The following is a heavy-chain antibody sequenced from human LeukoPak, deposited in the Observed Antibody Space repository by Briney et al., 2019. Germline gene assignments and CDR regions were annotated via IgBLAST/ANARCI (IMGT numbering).Heavy chain of an antibody. Sequence: GASVKVSCKASGYTFTSYAMHWVRQAPGQRLEWMGWSNAGNGNTKYSQEFQGRVTITRDTSASTAYMELSSLRSDDTAVYYCAREVGYSSGWPYYFDYWGQGTLVTVSS. V-gene: IGHV1-3*02. D-gene: IGHD6-19*01. CDR3: AREVGYSSGWPYYFDY. J-gene: IGHJ4*02. CDR2: SNAGNGNT. CDR1: GYTFTSYA.